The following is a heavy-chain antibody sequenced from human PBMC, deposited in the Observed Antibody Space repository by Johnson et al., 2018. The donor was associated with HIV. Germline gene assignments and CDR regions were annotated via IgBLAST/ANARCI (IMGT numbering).Heavy chain of an antibody. D-gene: IGHD1-26*01. V-gene: IGHV3-66*01. J-gene: IGHJ3*02. CDR1: GFTFRNAW. CDR2: IYIGGNT. CDR3: ARDLRLGAIDAFDI. Sequence: VQLVESGGGLVKPGGSLRLSCAASGFTFRNAWMSWVRQAPGKGLEWVSVIYIGGNTYYADSVKGRFTISRDNAKNSLFLQMNSLRAEDAAVYYCARDLRLGAIDAFDIWGQGTIVSVSS.